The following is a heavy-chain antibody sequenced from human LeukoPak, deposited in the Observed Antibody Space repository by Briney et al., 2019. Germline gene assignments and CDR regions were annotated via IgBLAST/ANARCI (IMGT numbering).Heavy chain of an antibody. CDR1: GFTFSSFA. V-gene: IGHV3-30*01. CDR3: ARELDPGYYGSGSYYRKGIDY. CDR2: ISYDGSNK. J-gene: IGHJ4*02. D-gene: IGHD3-10*01. Sequence: GGSLRLSCAASGFTFSSFAMHWLRQAPGKGLEWVAVISYDGSNKYYADSVKGRFTISRDNSKNTLYLQMNSLRAEDTAVYYCARELDPGYYGSGSYYRKGIDYWGQGTLVTVSS.